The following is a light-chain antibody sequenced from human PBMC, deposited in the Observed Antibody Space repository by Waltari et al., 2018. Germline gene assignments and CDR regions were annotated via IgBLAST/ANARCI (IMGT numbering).Light chain of an antibody. CDR1: AVPKKF. J-gene: IGLJ3*02. CDR2: EDT. V-gene: IGLV3-10*01. Sequence: SYELTQSTSVSVSPGQTARITCSGDAVPKKFVYWYQQKSGQAPVLVIYEDTKRPSGIPERFSGSISGTTATLTVSGAQVEDEADCCCYSTDRSNQRVFGGGTKLTVL. CDR3: YSTDRSNQRV.